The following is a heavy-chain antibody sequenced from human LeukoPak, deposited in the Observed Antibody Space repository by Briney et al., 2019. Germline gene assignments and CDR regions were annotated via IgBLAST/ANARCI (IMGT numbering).Heavy chain of an antibody. CDR2: IYHSGST. CDR1: GGSISSGGYS. Sequence: PSETLSLTCAVSGGSISSGGYSWSWIRQPPGKGLEWIGYIYHSGSTYYNPSLKSRVTISVDTSKNQFSLKLSSVTAADTAVYYCARSGGSYSFDPWGQGTLVTVSS. J-gene: IGHJ5*02. CDR3: ARSGGSYSFDP. V-gene: IGHV4-30-2*05. D-gene: IGHD2-15*01.